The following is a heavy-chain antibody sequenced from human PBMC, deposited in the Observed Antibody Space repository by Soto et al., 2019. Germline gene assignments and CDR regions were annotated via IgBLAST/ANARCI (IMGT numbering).Heavy chain of an antibody. CDR1: GFTFSNAW. V-gene: IGHV3-15*01. Sequence: PGGSLRPSLAASGFTFSNAWMSWVRQAPGKGLEWVGRIKSKTDSGTTDYAAHVKGRFTISRDNSNNTLYLQMNSLKTEDTAVYYGTTDGGYRWNDVFAFDIWGQGTMVTVSS. CDR2: IKSKTDSGTT. D-gene: IGHD1-1*01. CDR3: TTDGGYRWNDVFAFDI. J-gene: IGHJ3*02.